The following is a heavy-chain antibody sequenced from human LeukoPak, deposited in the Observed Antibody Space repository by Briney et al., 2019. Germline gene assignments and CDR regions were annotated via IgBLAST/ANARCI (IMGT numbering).Heavy chain of an antibody. J-gene: IGHJ4*02. CDR1: GFTFDDYA. Sequence: PGGSLRLSCAASGFTFDDYAMHWVRQVPGKGLVWVSGINTDGSTKNYADSVKGRFTISRENAKNTLYLQMNGLRAEDTALYHCVRDHSSWEVPSDYWGQGTLVTVSS. V-gene: IGHV3-74*01. CDR2: INTDGSTK. CDR3: VRDHSSWEVPSDY. D-gene: IGHD6-13*01.